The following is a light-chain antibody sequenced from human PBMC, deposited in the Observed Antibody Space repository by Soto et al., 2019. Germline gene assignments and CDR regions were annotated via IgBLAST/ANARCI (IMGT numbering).Light chain of an antibody. V-gene: IGLV2-14*01. Sequence: QSVLTQPASVSGSPGQSITISCTGSGRDIGAYDYVSWYQQHPGKAPKLLIYGVKNRPSGVSYRFSASKYAFTASLTISWLRAEDEAHYYCSSYTTSYFYVFGPGTKLTVL. J-gene: IGLJ1*01. CDR3: SSYTTSYFYV. CDR1: GRDIGAYDY. CDR2: GVK.